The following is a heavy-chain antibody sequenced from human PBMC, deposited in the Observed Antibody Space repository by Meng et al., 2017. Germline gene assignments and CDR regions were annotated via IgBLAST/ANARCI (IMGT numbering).Heavy chain of an antibody. V-gene: IGHV4-59*01. D-gene: IGHD3-22*01. J-gene: IGHJ3*02. CDR1: GGSTSSYY. CDR2: IYYSGST. CDR3: ARLYYYDSGGYYGERDAFDI. Sequence: GSLRLSCTVSGGSTSSYYWSWIRQPPGKGLEWIGYIYYSGSTNYNPSLKSRVTISVDTSKNQFSLKLSSVTAADTAVYYCARLYYYDSGGYYGERDAFDIWGQGTMVNVSS.